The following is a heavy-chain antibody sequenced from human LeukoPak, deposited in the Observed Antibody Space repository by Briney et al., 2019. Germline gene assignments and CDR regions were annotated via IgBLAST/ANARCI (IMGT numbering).Heavy chain of an antibody. V-gene: IGHV1-69*13. Sequence: PSLNLSCKASGGTFSIYATSWVRQTPGQGLEWMGGNTPIFGTANYAQKFQGRVTITADESTSTAYMELSSLRSEDPAVYYCARGNRRDGYISSYYYYYGMDVWGQGTTVTVSS. CDR2: NTPIFGTA. J-gene: IGHJ6*02. D-gene: IGHD5-24*01. CDR3: ARGNRRDGYISSYYYYYGMDV. CDR1: GGTFSIYA.